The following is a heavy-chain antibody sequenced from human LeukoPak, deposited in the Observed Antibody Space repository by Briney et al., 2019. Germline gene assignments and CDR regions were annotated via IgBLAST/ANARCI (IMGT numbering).Heavy chain of an antibody. Sequence: GGSLRLSCAASGFTFRNYVIHWVRQAPGKGLEWVAVTSSDLNVKLYADSVKGRFTISRDNSRSTLYLQMNSLRPEDTAIYYCARGGYYGSGSPPSLYFDYWGQGTLVTVSS. V-gene: IGHV3-30-3*01. J-gene: IGHJ4*02. CDR3: ARGGYYGSGSPPSLYFDY. CDR1: GFTFRNYV. D-gene: IGHD3-10*01. CDR2: TSSDLNVK.